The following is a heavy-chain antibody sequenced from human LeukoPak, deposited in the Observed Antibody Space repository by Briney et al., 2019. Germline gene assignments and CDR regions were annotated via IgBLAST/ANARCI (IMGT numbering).Heavy chain of an antibody. V-gene: IGHV3-11*04. D-gene: IGHD6-13*01. CDR1: GFTFSDYY. J-gene: IGHJ4*02. CDR3: ARDPASSSWYEGVFDY. Sequence: KPGGSLRLSCAASGFTFSDYYMVWIRQAPGKGLEWLSSISGSGSTIYYADSVKGRFTISRDNAKNSLYLQMNSLRAEDTAVYYCARDPASSSWYEGVFDYWGQGALVTVSS. CDR2: ISGSGSTI.